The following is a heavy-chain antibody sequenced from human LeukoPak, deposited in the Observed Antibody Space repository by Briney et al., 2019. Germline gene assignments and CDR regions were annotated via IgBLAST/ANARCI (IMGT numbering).Heavy chain of an antibody. D-gene: IGHD6-6*01. J-gene: IGHJ4*02. CDR2: INPNSGGT. Sequence: GASVKVSCKASGYSFTGYYIHWVRQAPGQGLERMGWINPNSGGTKYAQNFQGRVTMTRDTSISTAYMELSRLGSDDTAVYYCTRDSIGTRADYWGQGTLVTVSS. CDR1: GYSFTGYY. CDR3: TRDSIGTRADY. V-gene: IGHV1-2*02.